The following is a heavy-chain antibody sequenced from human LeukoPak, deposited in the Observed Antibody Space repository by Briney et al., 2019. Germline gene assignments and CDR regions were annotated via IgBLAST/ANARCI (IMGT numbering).Heavy chain of an antibody. V-gene: IGHV1-8*01. CDR2: MNPNSGDT. Sequence: ASVRVSSKASGYTFTSYDINWVRQATGQGLEWMGWMNPNSGDTGYAQKFQGRVTMTRDTSISTAYMDLSSLRSEDTAVYYCVRGPFGTGSYFDFWGQGTLVTVSS. D-gene: IGHD3-10*01. CDR1: GYTFTSYD. J-gene: IGHJ4*02. CDR3: VRGPFGTGSYFDF.